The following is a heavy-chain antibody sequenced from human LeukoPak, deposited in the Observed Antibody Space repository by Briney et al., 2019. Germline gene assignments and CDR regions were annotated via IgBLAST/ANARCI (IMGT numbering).Heavy chain of an antibody. D-gene: IGHD6-13*01. CDR1: GFTFSSYW. J-gene: IGHJ5*02. V-gene: IGHV3-74*01. Sequence: GGSLRLSCAASGFTFSSYWMHWVRQAPGKGLVWVSRINSDGSSTSYADSVKGRFTISRDNAKNSLYLQMNSLRAEDTAVYYCARGRGIAEWFDPWGQGTLVIVSS. CDR2: INSDGSST. CDR3: ARGRGIAEWFDP.